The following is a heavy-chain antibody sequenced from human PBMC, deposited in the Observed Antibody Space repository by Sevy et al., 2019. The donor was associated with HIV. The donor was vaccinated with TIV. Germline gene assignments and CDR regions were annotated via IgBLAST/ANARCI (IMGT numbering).Heavy chain of an antibody. Sequence: GGSLRLSCAASGFTFSSYGMHWVRQAPGKGLEWVAVISYDGSNKYYADSVKGRFTISRDNSKNTLYLQMNSLRAEDKAVYYCAKDIRFRFLEWFYDYWGQGTLVTVSS. CDR1: GFTFSSYG. CDR3: AKDIRFRFLEWFYDY. D-gene: IGHD3-3*01. J-gene: IGHJ4*02. V-gene: IGHV3-30*18. CDR2: ISYDGSNK.